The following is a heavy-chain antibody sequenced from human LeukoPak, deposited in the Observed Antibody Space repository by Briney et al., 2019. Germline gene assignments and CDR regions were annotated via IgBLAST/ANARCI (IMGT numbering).Heavy chain of an antibody. CDR3: ARAGGYASSWAY. CDR2: IKQDGSEK. Sequence: PRGSLRLSCAASGFTFSSYWMSWVRQAPGKGLEWVANIKQDGSEKNYVDSVKGRFTISRDNAKNSLDLQMNSLRSEDTAVYYCARAGGYASSWAYWGQGTLVTVSS. CDR1: GFTFSSYW. D-gene: IGHD5-12*01. J-gene: IGHJ4*02. V-gene: IGHV3-7*01.